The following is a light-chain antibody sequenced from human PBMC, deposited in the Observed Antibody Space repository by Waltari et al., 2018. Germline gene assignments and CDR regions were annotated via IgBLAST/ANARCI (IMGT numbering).Light chain of an antibody. CDR2: VNSDGNH. Sequence: LVLTQSPSASASLGASVKLTCTLSSGHSSNIVAWLQQQPEKGPRYLMKVNSDGNHTKGDEIPDRFSGSSSAAERYLTISSLQSEDEADYYCQTGGHGTWVFGGGTKLTVL. CDR1: SGHSSNI. CDR3: QTGGHGTWV. V-gene: IGLV4-69*01. J-gene: IGLJ3*02.